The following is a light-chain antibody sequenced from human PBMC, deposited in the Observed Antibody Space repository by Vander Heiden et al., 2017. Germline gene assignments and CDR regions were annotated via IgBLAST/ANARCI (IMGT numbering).Light chain of an antibody. CDR2: DVS. Sequence: QSALTQPRSVFGSPGQSVTISCTGTGSDVGCYNYVSWYQQHPGKAPKLMSYDVSKRPSGVPDRFSGSKSGNTASLTISGLQAEDEADYYCCSYAGLYRVFGGGTKLTVL. J-gene: IGLJ2*01. CDR3: CSYAGLYRV. CDR1: GSDVGCYNY. V-gene: IGLV2-11*01.